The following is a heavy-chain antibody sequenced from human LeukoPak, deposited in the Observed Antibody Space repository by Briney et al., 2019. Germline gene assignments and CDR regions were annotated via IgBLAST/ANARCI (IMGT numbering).Heavy chain of an antibody. CDR2: IYPGDSDT. CDR3: ARRRDGYNFLD. V-gene: IGHV5-51*01. J-gene: IGHJ4*02. CDR1: GYNFANYW. Sequence: GESLKISCKGSGYNFANYWIAWVRQMPGKGLEWMGIIYPGDSDTRYSPSFQGQVTISADKSITTAYLQWSSLKASDTAMYYCARRRDGYNFLDWGQGILVNVSS. D-gene: IGHD5-24*01.